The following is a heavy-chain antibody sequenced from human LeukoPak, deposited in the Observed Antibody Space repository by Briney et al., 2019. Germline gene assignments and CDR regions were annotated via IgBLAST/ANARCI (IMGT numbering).Heavy chain of an antibody. D-gene: IGHD3-22*01. J-gene: IGHJ4*02. Sequence: SETLSLTCAVSGYSISSGYYWGWIRQPPGKGLEWIGNIYHSGSTYYNPSLKSRVNISVDTSRNQFSLKLNSVTAADTAVYYCARHGYYDSSGYYRQWGQGNLITVSS. CDR1: GYSISSGYY. CDR2: IYHSGST. CDR3: ARHGYYDSSGYYRQ. V-gene: IGHV4-38-2*01.